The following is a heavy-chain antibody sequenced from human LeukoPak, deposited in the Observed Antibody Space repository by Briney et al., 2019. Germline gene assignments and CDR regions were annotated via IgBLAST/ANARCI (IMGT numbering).Heavy chain of an antibody. D-gene: IGHD4-17*01. J-gene: IGHJ6*03. Sequence: SETLSLTCTVSGGSISSSSYYWGWIRQPPGKGLEWIGSIYYSGSTYYNPSLKSRVTISVDTSKNQFSLKLSSVTAADTAVYYCARVSVYDDYHPLYYYYYYMDVWGKGTTVTISS. V-gene: IGHV4-39*01. CDR3: ARVSVYDDYHPLYYYYYYMDV. CDR2: IYYSGST. CDR1: GGSISSSSYY.